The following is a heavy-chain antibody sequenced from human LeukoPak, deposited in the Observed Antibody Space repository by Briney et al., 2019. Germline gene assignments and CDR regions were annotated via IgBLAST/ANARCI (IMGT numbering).Heavy chain of an antibody. CDR2: INPSGGST. D-gene: IGHD3-22*01. Sequence: ASVKVSCKASGYTFSIYGFSWVRQAPGQGLEWMGIINPSGGSTSYAQKFQGRVTMTRDMSTSTVYMELSSLRSEDTAVYYCARDGNDAGVTMIVVAEYYFDYWGQGTLVTVSS. CDR1: GYTFSIYG. CDR3: ARDGNDAGVTMIVVAEYYFDY. J-gene: IGHJ4*02. V-gene: IGHV1-46*01.